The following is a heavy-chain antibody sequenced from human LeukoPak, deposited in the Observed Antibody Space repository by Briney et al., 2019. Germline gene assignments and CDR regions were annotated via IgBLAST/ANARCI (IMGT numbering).Heavy chain of an antibody. J-gene: IGHJ5*02. Sequence: SETLSLTCTLSGGSISSYYWSGIRQPPGEGLEWSGYIYYSGSTNYNPSLKSRVTISVDTSKNQFSLKLSSVTAADTAVYYCARVSRHYVWGSYRSNWFDPWGQGTLVTVSS. CDR3: ARVSRHYVWGSYRSNWFDP. V-gene: IGHV4-59*01. CDR1: GGSISSYY. CDR2: IYYSGST. D-gene: IGHD3-16*02.